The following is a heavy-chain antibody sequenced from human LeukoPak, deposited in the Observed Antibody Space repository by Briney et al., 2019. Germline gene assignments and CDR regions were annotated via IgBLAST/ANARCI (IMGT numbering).Heavy chain of an antibody. CDR1: GFTFSSYA. CDR3: ARVGRVVPAATYYYGMDV. J-gene: IGHJ6*02. CDR2: ISYDGGNK. D-gene: IGHD2-2*01. V-gene: IGHV3-30-3*01. Sequence: GRSLRLSCAASGFTFSSYAMHWVRQAPGKGLEWVAVISYDGGNKYYADSVKGRFTISRDNSKNTLYLQMNSLRAEDTAVYYCARVGRVVPAATYYYGMDVWGQGTTVTVSS.